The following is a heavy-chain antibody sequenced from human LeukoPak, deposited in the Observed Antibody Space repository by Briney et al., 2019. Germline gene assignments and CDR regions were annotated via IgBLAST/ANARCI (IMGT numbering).Heavy chain of an antibody. CDR1: GGSISSYS. Sequence: SETLSLTCTVSGGSISSYSWSWIRQPAGKGLEWIGRIYTSGSPNYNPSLKSRVTMSVDTSKNQFSLKLSSVTAADTAVYYCARAHYDFWSAYLDYWGQGTLVTASS. V-gene: IGHV4-4*07. D-gene: IGHD3-3*01. CDR3: ARAHYDFWSAYLDY. J-gene: IGHJ4*02. CDR2: IYTSGSP.